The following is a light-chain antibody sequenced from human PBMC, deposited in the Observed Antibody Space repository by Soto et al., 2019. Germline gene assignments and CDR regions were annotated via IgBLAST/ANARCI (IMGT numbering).Light chain of an antibody. CDR2: GAF. CDR3: QQYGSSSFA. J-gene: IGKJ3*01. V-gene: IGKV3-20*01. CDR1: QSISSTY. Sequence: EIVLTQSPGTLSVSPGERATLSCRTSQSISSTYLAWYQKKPGQAPRLLLYGAFNRATGIPDRFSGSGSGTDFTLNISRLEPEDCAFYYCQQYGSSSFAFGPGTKSGAQT.